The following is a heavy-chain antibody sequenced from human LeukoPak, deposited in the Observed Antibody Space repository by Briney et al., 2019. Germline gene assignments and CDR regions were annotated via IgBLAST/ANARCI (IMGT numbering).Heavy chain of an antibody. J-gene: IGHJ4*02. Sequence: PSETLSLTCTVSGGSISSYYWSWIRQPPGKGLEWIGYIYYSGSTNYNPSLKSRVTISVDTSKNQFSLKLSSVTAADTAVYYCARELAVYYGSGSLGSLDYWGQGTLVTVSS. V-gene: IGHV4-59*12. D-gene: IGHD3-10*01. CDR3: ARELAVYYGSGSLGSLDY. CDR1: GGSISSYY. CDR2: IYYSGST.